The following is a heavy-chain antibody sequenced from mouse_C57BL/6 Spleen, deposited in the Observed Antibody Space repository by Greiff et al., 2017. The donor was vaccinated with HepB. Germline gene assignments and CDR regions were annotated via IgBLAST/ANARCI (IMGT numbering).Heavy chain of an antibody. V-gene: IGHV5-9*01. Sequence: EVKVVESGGGLVKPGGSLKLSCAASGFTFSSYTMSWVRQTPEKRLEWVATISGGGGNTYYPDSVKGRFTISRDNAKNTLYLQMSSLRSEDTALYYCARQTVVAFDYWGQGTTLTVSS. CDR3: ARQTVVAFDY. J-gene: IGHJ2*01. CDR2: ISGGGGNT. D-gene: IGHD1-1*01. CDR1: GFTFSSYT.